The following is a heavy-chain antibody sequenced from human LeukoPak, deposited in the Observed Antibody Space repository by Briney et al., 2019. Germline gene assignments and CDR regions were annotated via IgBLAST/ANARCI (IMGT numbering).Heavy chain of an antibody. J-gene: IGHJ5*02. V-gene: IGHV3-23*01. CDR2: ISGSGGST. Sequence: GGSLRLSCAASGFTFSSYAMSWVRQAPGKGLGWVSAISGSGGSTYYADSVKGRFTISRDNSKNTLYLQMNNLRAEDTAVYYCARAEETTWGIDPWGQGTLVTVSS. CDR3: ARAEETTWGIDP. CDR1: GFTFSSYA. D-gene: IGHD3-16*01.